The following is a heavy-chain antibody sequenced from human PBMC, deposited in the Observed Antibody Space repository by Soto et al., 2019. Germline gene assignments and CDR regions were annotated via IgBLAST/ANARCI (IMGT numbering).Heavy chain of an antibody. V-gene: IGHV1-69*13. J-gene: IGHJ6*02. D-gene: IGHD2-2*01. CDR1: GGTFSSYA. CDR3: ARDQADIVVVPAAMGDYYYYYGMDV. Sequence: SVKVSCKASGGTFSSYAISWVRQAPGQGLERMGGIIPIFGTANYAQKFQGRVTITADESTSTAYMELSSLRSEDTAVYYCARDQADIVVVPAAMGDYYYYYGMDVWGQGTTVTVSS. CDR2: IIPIFGTA.